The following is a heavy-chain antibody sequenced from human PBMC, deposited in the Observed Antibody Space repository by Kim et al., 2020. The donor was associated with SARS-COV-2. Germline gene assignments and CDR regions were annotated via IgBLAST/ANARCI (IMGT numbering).Heavy chain of an antibody. V-gene: IGHV3-23*01. CDR3: AKEGPRYYDFWSCYSNWFDP. D-gene: IGHD3-3*01. J-gene: IGHJ5*02. Sequence: RFTISRDNSKNTLYLQMNSLRAEDTAVYYCAKEGPRYYDFWSCYSNWFDPWGQGTLVTVSS.